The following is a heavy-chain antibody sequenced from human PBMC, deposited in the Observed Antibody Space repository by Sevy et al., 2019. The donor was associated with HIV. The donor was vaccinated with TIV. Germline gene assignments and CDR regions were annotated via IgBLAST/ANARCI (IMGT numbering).Heavy chain of an antibody. V-gene: IGHV1-18*04. Sequence: ATVKVSCKASGYTFMTYGISWVRQAPGQGLEWMGWSSTYKGDTNYKQKLQGRVTMTIDTSTSKAYMELRSLRSDDTAVYYCARLVLSGSCQFWNGMDVWGQGTTVTVSS. D-gene: IGHD2-2*01. CDR2: SSTYKGDT. J-gene: IGHJ6*02. CDR3: ARLVLSGSCQFWNGMDV. CDR1: GYTFMTYG.